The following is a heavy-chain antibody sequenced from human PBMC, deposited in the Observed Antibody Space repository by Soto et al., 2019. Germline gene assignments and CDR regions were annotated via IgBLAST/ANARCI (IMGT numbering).Heavy chain of an antibody. CDR2: IFYTGTT. CDR1: GGSISYNSYY. CDR3: ARLVVVAPVANV. Sequence: TAETLSLTCSVSGGSISYNSYYWGWIRQPPGKGLEWIGGIFYTGTTYYSPSLKDRVTISMDTSKNSFSVNLTSVTAADTAVYFCARLVVVAPVANVWGQGTLVTVSS. J-gene: IGHJ4*02. D-gene: IGHD2-2*01. V-gene: IGHV4-39*02.